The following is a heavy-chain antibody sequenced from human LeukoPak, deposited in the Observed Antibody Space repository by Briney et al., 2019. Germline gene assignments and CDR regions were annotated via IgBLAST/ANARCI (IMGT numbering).Heavy chain of an antibody. Sequence: PGGSLRLSCAASGLSFSGYAMSWVRQAPGKGLEWVSTISGSGATKYYADSVKGRFIISRDNSKNTLYLQMNSLRAEDTAVYYCAKSLRGYSASRFDCWGQGTLVTVSS. V-gene: IGHV3-23*01. CDR3: AKSLRGYSASRFDC. CDR1: GLSFSGYA. D-gene: IGHD6-25*01. CDR2: ISGSGATK. J-gene: IGHJ4*02.